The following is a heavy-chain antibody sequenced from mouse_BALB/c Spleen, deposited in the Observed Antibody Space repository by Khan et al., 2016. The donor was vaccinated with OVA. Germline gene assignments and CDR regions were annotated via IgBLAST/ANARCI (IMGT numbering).Heavy chain of an antibody. CDR1: GYAFSNYL. D-gene: IGHD2-13*01. V-gene: IGHV1-80*01. J-gene: IGHJ3*01. CDR2: IFPGDGRN. CDR3: ESSGNDYFAY. Sequence: QVQLKQSGAELVRPGSSVKISCKATGYAFSNYLMDWVKQRPGQGLEWIGQIFPGDGRNNYNGKFKDKATLTADKSSNTAYMQLSSLTSEDSAVYCCESSGNDYFAYWGQGTLVTVSA.